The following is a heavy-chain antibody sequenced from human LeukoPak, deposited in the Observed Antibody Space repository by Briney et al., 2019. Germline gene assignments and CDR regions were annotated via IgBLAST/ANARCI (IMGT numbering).Heavy chain of an antibody. CDR3: ARGRVDTATDY. D-gene: IGHD5-18*01. CDR1: GGSFSGYY. J-gene: IGHJ4*02. V-gene: IGHV4-34*01. Sequence: SETLSLTCAVYGGSFSGYYWSWIRQPPGKGLEWIGEINHSGSTNYNPSLKSRVTISVDTSKNQSSLKLSSVTAADTAVYYCARGRVDTATDYWGQGTLVTVSS. CDR2: INHSGST.